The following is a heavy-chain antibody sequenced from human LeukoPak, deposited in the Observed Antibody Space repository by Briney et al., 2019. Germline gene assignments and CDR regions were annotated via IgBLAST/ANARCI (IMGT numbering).Heavy chain of an antibody. D-gene: IGHD3-10*01. Sequence: SVKVSCKASGGTFSSYAISWVRQAPGQGLEWIGGIIPIFGTANYARKFQGRVTITADESTSTAYMELSSLRSEDTAVYYCASRGYGSGSTLGFDYWGQGTLVTVSS. CDR3: ASRGYGSGSTLGFDY. CDR2: IIPIFGTA. V-gene: IGHV1-69*13. J-gene: IGHJ4*02. CDR1: GGTFSSYA.